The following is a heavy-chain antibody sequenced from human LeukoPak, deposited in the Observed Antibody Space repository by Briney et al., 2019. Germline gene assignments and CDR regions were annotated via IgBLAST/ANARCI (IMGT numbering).Heavy chain of an antibody. D-gene: IGHD3-10*01. CDR3: ARGGRGAFDI. CDR1: GLTFSDHY. CDR2: TRNKANSYTT. V-gene: IGHV3-72*01. J-gene: IGHJ3*02. Sequence: GGSLRLSCAASGLTFSDHYMDWVRQAPGKGLEWVGRTRNKANSYTTEYAASVKGRFTISRDDSKNSLYLQMNSLKTEDTAVYYCARGGRGAFDIWGQGTMVTVSS.